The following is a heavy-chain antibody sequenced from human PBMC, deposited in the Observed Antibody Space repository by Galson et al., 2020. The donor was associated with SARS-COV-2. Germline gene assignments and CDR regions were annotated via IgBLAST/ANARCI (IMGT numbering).Heavy chain of an antibody. CDR3: ARLHYGEYAPEAFDI. D-gene: IGHD4-17*01. Sequence: SETLSLTCAVSGTSLSSGSYSWPWIRQPPGKGLERIGYISHSGGTYYNPSLKRRVTISGDRSKNQFSLRLSSVTAADTAVYYCARLHYGEYAPEAFDIWGPGTRVTVAS. J-gene: IGHJ3*02. CDR1: GTSLSSGSYS. CDR2: ISHSGGT. V-gene: IGHV4-30-2*01.